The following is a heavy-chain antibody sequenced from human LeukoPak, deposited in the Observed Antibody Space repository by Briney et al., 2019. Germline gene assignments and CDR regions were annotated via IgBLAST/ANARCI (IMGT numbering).Heavy chain of an antibody. Sequence: GGSLRLSCAASGFTFSGYAMSWVRQAPGKGLEWVSSISGRGGSTYYADSVKGRFIISRDNTKSTLFLQMNTLRLDDSAVYYCAGGVASRLLDYWGRGTLVTVSS. D-gene: IGHD4-11*01. J-gene: IGHJ4*02. V-gene: IGHV3-23*01. CDR2: ISGRGGST. CDR1: GFTFSGYA. CDR3: AGGVASRLLDY.